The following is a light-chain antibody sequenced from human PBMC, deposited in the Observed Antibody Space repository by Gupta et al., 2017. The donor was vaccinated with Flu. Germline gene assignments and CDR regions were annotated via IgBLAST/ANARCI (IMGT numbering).Light chain of an antibody. V-gene: IGKV1-12*02. CDR1: QGVGTW. Sequence: PSSVSASVGNIVTITCRASQGVGTWLAWYQQKPGKAPKLLIYDASTLQSGVPSRFSGTGSGTDFTLTITGLNPEDFATYFCQRSDNFPWTFGQGTRVEVK. CDR3: QRSDNFPWT. J-gene: IGKJ1*01. CDR2: DAS.